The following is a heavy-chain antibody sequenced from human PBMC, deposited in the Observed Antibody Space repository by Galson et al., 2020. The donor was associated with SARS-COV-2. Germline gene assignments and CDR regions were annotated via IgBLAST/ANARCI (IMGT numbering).Heavy chain of an antibody. CDR1: GGSLSSASYY. J-gene: IGHJ2*01. D-gene: IGHD3-10*01. V-gene: IGHV4-39*01. CDR2: FHFSART. CDR3: ASPETLIRGVRYFDL. Sequence: ASETLSLTCSVSGGSLSSASYYWGWIRQPPGQGLEWIGTFHFSARTYYNPSLKGRVTMSVDTSKNQFSLKLNSVTAADTAVYYCASPETLIRGVRYFDLWGRGTLLSVSS.